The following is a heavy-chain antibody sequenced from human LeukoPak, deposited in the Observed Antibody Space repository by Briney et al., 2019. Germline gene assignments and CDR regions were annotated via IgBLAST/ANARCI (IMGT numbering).Heavy chain of an antibody. V-gene: IGHV1-46*01. J-gene: IGHJ4*02. Sequence: GASVKVSCKASGYTFTSYDINWVRQATGQGLEWMGIINPSGGSTSYAQKFQGRVTMTRDTSTSAVYMELSSLRSEDTAVYYCARGMAKDVVVAAFANWGQGTLVTVSS. CDR2: INPSGGST. CDR1: GYTFTSYD. CDR3: ARGMAKDVVVAAFAN. D-gene: IGHD2-15*01.